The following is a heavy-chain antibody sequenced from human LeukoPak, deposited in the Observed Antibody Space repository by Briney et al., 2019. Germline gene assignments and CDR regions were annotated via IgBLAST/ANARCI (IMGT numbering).Heavy chain of an antibody. D-gene: IGHD4-11*01. Sequence: PGGSLRLSCAASGFTFSSYGMHWVRQAPGKGLEWVAVIWYDGSNKYYADSVKGRFTISRDNSKNTLYLQMNSLRAEDTAVYYCARDTVKGANPETIDYWGQGTLVTVSS. J-gene: IGHJ4*02. CDR3: ARDTVKGANPETIDY. V-gene: IGHV3-33*01. CDR2: IWYDGSNK. CDR1: GFTFSSYG.